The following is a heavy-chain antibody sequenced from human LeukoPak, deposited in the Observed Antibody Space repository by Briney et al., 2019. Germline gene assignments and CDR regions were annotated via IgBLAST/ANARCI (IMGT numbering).Heavy chain of an antibody. J-gene: IGHJ5*02. D-gene: IGHD3-3*01. CDR2: NSAYNGNT. Sequence: GASVKVSCKASGYTFTSYGISWVRQAPGQGLEWMGWNSAYNGNTNYAQKLQGRVTMTTDTSTSTAYMELRSLRSDDTAVYYCARALNYDFWSGYSRTYHQYNWFDPWGQGTLVTVSS. CDR3: ARALNYDFWSGYSRTYHQYNWFDP. CDR1: GYTFTSYG. V-gene: IGHV1-18*01.